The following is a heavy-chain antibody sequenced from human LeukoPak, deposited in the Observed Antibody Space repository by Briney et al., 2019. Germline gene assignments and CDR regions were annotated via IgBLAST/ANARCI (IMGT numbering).Heavy chain of an antibody. D-gene: IGHD3-10*01. CDR2: ISYDGSNK. CDR3: AKDQELLWFGELLSFDY. V-gene: IGHV3-30*18. CDR1: GFTFSSYG. Sequence: PGRSLRLSCAASGFTFSSYGMHWVRQAPGKGLEWVAVISYDGSNKYYADSVKVRFTISRDNSKNTLYLQMNSLRAEDTAVYYCAKDQELLWFGELLSFDYWGQGTLVTVSS. J-gene: IGHJ4*02.